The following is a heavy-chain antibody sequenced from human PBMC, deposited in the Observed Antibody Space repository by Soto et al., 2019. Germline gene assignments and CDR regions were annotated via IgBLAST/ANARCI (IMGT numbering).Heavy chain of an antibody. V-gene: IGHV3-30*18. CDR2: ISYDGSNK. J-gene: IGHJ4*02. CDR3: AKTQVGGPEAAGPAVRWGPPDY. Sequence: QVQLVESGGGVVQSGRSLRLSCAASGFTFSSYGMHWVRQAPGKGLEWVAVISYDGSNKYYADSVKGRFTISRDNSKNSLYLQMNRLRAEDTAVYYCAKTQVGGPEAAGPAVRWGPPDYWGQGTLVTVSS. D-gene: IGHD6-13*01. CDR1: GFTFSSYG.